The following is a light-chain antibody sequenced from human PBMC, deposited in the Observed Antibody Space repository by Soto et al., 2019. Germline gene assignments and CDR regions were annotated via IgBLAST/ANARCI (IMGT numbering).Light chain of an antibody. Sequence: QSVLTQPPSASGTPGQRVTISCSGSSSNLGQNPVHWYQQLPGTAPKLLIYSNSYRPSGVPDRFSGSKSGTSASLAISGLQSEDEAEYYCAAWDDSLTGSWVFGGGTKLTVL. V-gene: IGLV1-44*01. CDR2: SNS. J-gene: IGLJ3*02. CDR1: SSNLGQNP. CDR3: AAWDDSLTGSWV.